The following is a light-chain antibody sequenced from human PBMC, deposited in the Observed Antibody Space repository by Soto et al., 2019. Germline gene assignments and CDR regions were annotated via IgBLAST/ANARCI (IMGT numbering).Light chain of an antibody. J-gene: IGKJ4*01. CDR2: DAS. V-gene: IGKV3-11*01. CDR1: QSVSSY. CDR3: QQRNNWPLT. Sequence: EIVLTQSPATLSLSPGERATLSCRASQSVSSYLVWYQQKPGQAPRLLIYDASNRATGIPARFSGSGSGTDFTLTISSLEPEDVAVYYCQQRNNWPLTFGGGTKVEIK.